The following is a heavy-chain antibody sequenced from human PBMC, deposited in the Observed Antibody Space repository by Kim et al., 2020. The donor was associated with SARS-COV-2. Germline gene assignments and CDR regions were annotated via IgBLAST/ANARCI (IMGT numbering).Heavy chain of an antibody. CDR2: ISTTANYI. J-gene: IGHJ5*01. Sequence: GGSLRLSCAASGFTFSSYSMIWVRQAPGGGLEWVSFISTTANYIYSAYSPPGRLTISSANTKSSLILQLHSLSPDNTAASYCSRSIDRIYACTEGSSDS. CDR1: GFTFSSYS. CDR3: SRSIDRIYACTEGSSDS. V-gene: IGHV3-21*04. D-gene: IGHD2-2*01.